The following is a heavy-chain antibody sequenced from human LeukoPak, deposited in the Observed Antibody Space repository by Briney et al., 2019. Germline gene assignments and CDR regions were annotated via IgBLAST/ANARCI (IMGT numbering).Heavy chain of an antibody. V-gene: IGHV4-34*01. J-gene: IGHJ4*02. CDR2: INHSGST. CDR3: ARGPYYYGSGSNHFAY. Sequence: SETLSLTCAVYGGSFSGYYWSWIRQPPGKGLEWIGQINHSGSTNYNPSLKSRVTISVDTSKNQFSLKLSSVTAADTAVYYCARGPYYYGSGSNHFAYWGQGTLVTVPS. CDR1: GGSFSGYY. D-gene: IGHD3-10*01.